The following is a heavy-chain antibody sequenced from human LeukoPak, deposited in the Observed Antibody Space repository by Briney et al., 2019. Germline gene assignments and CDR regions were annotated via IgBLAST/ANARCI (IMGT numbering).Heavy chain of an antibody. D-gene: IGHD3-10*01. CDR2: ISGSGGST. V-gene: IGHV3-23*01. Sequence: PGGSLRLSCAASGFTFSSYAMSWVRQAPGKGLEWVSAISGSGGSTNYADSVKGRFTISRDNSKNTLYLQMNSLRVEDTAVYYCAKGRGQGFDYWGQGTLVTVSS. CDR1: GFTFSSYA. J-gene: IGHJ4*02. CDR3: AKGRGQGFDY.